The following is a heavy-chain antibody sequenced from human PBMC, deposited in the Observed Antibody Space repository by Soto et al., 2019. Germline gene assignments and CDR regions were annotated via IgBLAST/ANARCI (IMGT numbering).Heavy chain of an antibody. CDR3: ARGPHYSNY. D-gene: IGHD4-4*01. J-gene: IGHJ4*02. CDR1: GGSFSGYY. CDR2: INHSGST. V-gene: IGHV4-34*01. Sequence: SETLSLTCAVYGGSFSGYYWSWIRQPPGKGLEWIGEINHSGSTNYNPSLKSRVTISVDTSKNQFSLKLSSGTAADTAVYYCARGPHYSNYWGQGTLVTVSS.